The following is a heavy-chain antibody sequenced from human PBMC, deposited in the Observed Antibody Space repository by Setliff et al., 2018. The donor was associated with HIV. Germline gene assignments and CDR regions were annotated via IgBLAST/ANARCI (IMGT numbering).Heavy chain of an antibody. CDR2: IIPIFGTA. Sequence: SVKVSCKASGGTFSSYAFNWVRQAPGQGLEWMGGIIPIFGTANYAQKFQGRVTITADESTSTAYMELSSLRSEDTAVYYCARGLGYSSSWYDAFDSWGQVTMVTVSS. V-gene: IGHV1-69*13. J-gene: IGHJ3*02. CDR3: ARGLGYSSSWYDAFDS. D-gene: IGHD6-13*01. CDR1: GGTFSSYA.